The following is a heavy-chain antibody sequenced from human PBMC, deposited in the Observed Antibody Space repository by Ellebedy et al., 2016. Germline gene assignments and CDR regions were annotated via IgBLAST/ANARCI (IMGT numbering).Heavy chain of an antibody. Sequence: ASVKVSCKASGYTFTGYYMHWVRQAPGQGLEWMGWINTNSGGTNYAQRFQGRVTMTRDTSISTVYMELSSLRSDDTAVYYCARDGDGDGYKPGFDYWGQGTLVTVSS. CDR2: INTNSGGT. D-gene: IGHD5-24*01. J-gene: IGHJ4*02. CDR3: ARDGDGDGYKPGFDY. CDR1: GYTFTGYY. V-gene: IGHV1-2*02.